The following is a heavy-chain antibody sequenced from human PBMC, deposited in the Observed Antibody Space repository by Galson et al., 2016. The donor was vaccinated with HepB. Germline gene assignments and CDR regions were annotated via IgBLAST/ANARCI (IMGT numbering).Heavy chain of an antibody. CDR2: ISTYKGDT. Sequence: YGISWVRQAPGQGLEWMGWISTYKGDTHYGQKVQARVTMTTDTSTSTAYMELRSLTSDDTAVYYCARGYYGSGSYYYFFYGMDVWGQGTTVTVSS. D-gene: IGHD3-10*01. V-gene: IGHV1-18*01. J-gene: IGHJ6*02. CDR3: ARGYYGSGSYYYFFYGMDV. CDR1: YG.